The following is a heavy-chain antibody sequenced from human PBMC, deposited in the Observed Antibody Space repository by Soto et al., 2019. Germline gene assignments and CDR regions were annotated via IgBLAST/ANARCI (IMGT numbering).Heavy chain of an antibody. V-gene: IGHV3-30*03. Sequence: QVHLVESGGGVVQPGRSLRLSCAVSGFTFSNYGMHWVRQAPGKGLEWVAVISDDGTSKYYEDSVRGRFTISRDNARNTLFRQMNSLRGEDTAVYYCAGRGTAALGTSRNDHFDSWGQGSLFTVSS. CDR1: GFTFSNYG. J-gene: IGHJ4*02. CDR3: AGRGTAALGTSRNDHFDS. CDR2: ISDDGTSK. D-gene: IGHD1-1*01.